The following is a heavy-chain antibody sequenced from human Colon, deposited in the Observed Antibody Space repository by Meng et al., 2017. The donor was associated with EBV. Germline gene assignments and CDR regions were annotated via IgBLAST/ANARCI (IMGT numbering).Heavy chain of an antibody. J-gene: IGHJ4*02. Sequence: ESGPGLVKLPETLPLPCIISGGSITSTSSYWGWVRQPPGKGLEWIGSIYYRGSTNYNPSLKSRISMSVDMSKNQFSLKVNSVTAADTAIYYCVISSHNWGQGTLVTVSS. CDR3: VISSHN. V-gene: IGHV4-39*07. D-gene: IGHD3-3*02. CDR2: IYYRGST. CDR1: GGSITSTSSY.